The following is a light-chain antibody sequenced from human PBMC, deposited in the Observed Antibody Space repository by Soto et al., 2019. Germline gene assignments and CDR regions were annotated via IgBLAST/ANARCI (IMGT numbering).Light chain of an antibody. V-gene: IGLV2-11*01. Sequence: QSALTQPPSVSGSPGQSVTVSCTGSSTNIGAYDYVSWYQLHLDKAPRLILFDVTQRPSGVPDRFSGSKSGNTASLTISRLQAEDEAEYYCSSFAGSYGLFGGGTKVTVL. J-gene: IGLJ2*01. CDR2: DVT. CDR3: SSFAGSYGL. CDR1: STNIGAYDY.